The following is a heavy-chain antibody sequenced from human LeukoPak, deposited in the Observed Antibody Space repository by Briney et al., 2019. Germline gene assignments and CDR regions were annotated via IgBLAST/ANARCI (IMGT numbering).Heavy chain of an antibody. Sequence: KASETLSLTCTVSGGSISSFYWSWIRQPAGKGLEWIGRIYTSGSTNYNPSLKSRVSMSVDTSRNKFSLRLSSVTAADTAVYYCATERTSFGSGSYYNDRYYYEGMDVWGQGTTVTVS. CDR1: GGSISSFY. D-gene: IGHD3-10*01. V-gene: IGHV4-4*07. CDR3: ATERTSFGSGSYYNDRYYYEGMDV. CDR2: IYTSGST. J-gene: IGHJ6*02.